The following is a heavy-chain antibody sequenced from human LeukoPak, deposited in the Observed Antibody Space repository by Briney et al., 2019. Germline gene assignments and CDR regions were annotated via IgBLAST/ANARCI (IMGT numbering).Heavy chain of an antibody. CDR1: GFTFSSYS. CDR3: ARDGWELTPLDY. J-gene: IGHJ4*02. V-gene: IGHV3-48*04. Sequence: GGSLRLSCAASGFTFSSYSMNWVRQAPGKGLEWVAYISSSSSTISYADSVKGRFTISRDNAKNSLYLQMNSLRAEDTAVYYCARDGWELTPLDYWGQGTLVTVSS. D-gene: IGHD1-26*01. CDR2: ISSSSSTI.